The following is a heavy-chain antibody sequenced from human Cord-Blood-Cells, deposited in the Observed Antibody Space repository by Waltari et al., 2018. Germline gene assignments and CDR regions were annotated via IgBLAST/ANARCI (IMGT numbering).Heavy chain of an antibody. CDR1: GGSISSSSYY. V-gene: IGHV4-39*01. CDR2: IYYSGST. CDR3: ASWWSYYAFDI. J-gene: IGHJ3*02. Sequence: QLQLPESGPGLVKPSATLSLTCTVFGGSISSSSYYLGWIRQPPGKGLEWIGSIYYSGSTYYNPSLKSRVTISVDTSKNQFSLKLSSVTAADTAVYYCASWWSYYAFDIWGQGTMVTVSS. D-gene: IGHD1-26*01.